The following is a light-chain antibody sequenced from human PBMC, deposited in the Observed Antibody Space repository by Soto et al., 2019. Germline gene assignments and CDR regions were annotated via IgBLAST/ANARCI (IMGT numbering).Light chain of an antibody. J-gene: IGLJ1*01. CDR1: SSDVGSYNR. CDR3: SSFTSSSPYV. Sequence: QSVLTQPPSVSGSPGQSVIISCSGTSSDVGSYNRVSWYQQPPGTAPKLMIYEVSNRPSGVPDRFSGSKSGNTASLTISGLQAEDEADYYCSSFTSSSPYVFGTGTKVTVL. CDR2: EVS. V-gene: IGLV2-18*02.